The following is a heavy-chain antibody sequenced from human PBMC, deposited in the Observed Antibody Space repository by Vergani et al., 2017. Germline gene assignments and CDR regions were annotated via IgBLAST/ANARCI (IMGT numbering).Heavy chain of an antibody. V-gene: IGHV4-31*03. CDR2: IYYSGST. CDR1: GGSISSGGYY. J-gene: IGHJ4*02. D-gene: IGHD2-2*01. CDR3: AWHNCSSTSCPFDY. Sequence: QVQLQESGPGLVKPSQTLSLTCTVSGGSISSGGYYWSWIRQHPGKGLEWIGYIYYSGSTYYHPSLKSRVTISVDTSKNQVCLKLSSVTAADTAVYYCAWHNCSSTSCPFDYWGQGTLVTVSS.